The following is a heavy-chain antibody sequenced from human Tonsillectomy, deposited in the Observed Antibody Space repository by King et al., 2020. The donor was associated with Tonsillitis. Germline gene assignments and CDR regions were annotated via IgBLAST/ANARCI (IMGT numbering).Heavy chain of an antibody. Sequence: QLVQSGAEVKKPGASVKVSCKASGYTFTSYGISWVRQAPGQGLEWLGGISAHYGKTIYAQKFQGRVTVSTDASTSTAYMEVRSLSSDDTAVYYCARIGQLLNSHAFDIWGQGTMVTVSS. V-gene: IGHV1-18*01. D-gene: IGHD2-2*01. CDR2: ISAHYGKT. CDR1: GYTFTSYG. CDR3: ARIGQLLNSHAFDI. J-gene: IGHJ3*02.